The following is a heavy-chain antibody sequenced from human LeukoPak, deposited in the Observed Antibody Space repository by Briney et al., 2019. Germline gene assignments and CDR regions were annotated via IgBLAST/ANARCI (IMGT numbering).Heavy chain of an antibody. CDR2: IKRDETER. V-gene: IGHV3-30*19. CDR1: GLFFSTSG. CDR3: VRDVLFAVGDTFDI. D-gene: IGHD3-10*02. Sequence: GSLRLSCTASGLFFSTSGMHWVRQAPGKGLEWVAFIKRDETERWILDSVKGRFTISRDNSKNTLYLEMNTLRTEDTAVYYCVRDVLFAVGDTFDIWGQGTMVTVS. J-gene: IGHJ3*02.